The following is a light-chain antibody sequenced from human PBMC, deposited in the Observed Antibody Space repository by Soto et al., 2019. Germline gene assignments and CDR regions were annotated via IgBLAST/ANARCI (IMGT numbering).Light chain of an antibody. CDR2: DAS. CDR3: QQRNSWPPT. V-gene: IGKV3-11*01. CDR1: QSVSSY. Sequence: EIVLTQSPATLSLSPGDRATLSCRASQSVSSYLAWYQQKSGQAPRLLIYDASNRATGIPARFSGSGSGTDFTLTISSLEPEDFAVYYCQQRNSWPPTFGPGTKVDI. J-gene: IGKJ3*01.